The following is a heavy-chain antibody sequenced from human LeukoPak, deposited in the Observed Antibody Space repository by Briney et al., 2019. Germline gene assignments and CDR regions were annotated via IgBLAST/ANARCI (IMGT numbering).Heavy chain of an antibody. Sequence: PSETLSLTCAVYGGSFSGYYWTWIRQPPGRGLEWIGEINHGGSTNYNPSLKSRVTISVDTSKSQFSLKLNSVTAADTAMYYCARGRDPYWGQGTLVTVSS. V-gene: IGHV4-34*01. D-gene: IGHD5-24*01. CDR1: GGSFSGYY. CDR2: INHGGST. J-gene: IGHJ4*02. CDR3: ARGRDPY.